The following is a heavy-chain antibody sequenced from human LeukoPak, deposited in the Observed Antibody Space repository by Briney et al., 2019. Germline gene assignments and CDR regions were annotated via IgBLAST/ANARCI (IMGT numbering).Heavy chain of an antibody. D-gene: IGHD2-2*01. Sequence: ASVKVSCKASGYTFTSYGISWVQQAPGKGLEWMGLVDPEDGETIYAKKFQGRVTITADTSTDTAYMELSSLRSEDTAVYYCATSRVPAAKMNAFDIWGQGTMVTVSS. CDR3: ATSRVPAAKMNAFDI. J-gene: IGHJ3*02. CDR2: VDPEDGET. CDR1: GYTFTSYG. V-gene: IGHV1-69-2*01.